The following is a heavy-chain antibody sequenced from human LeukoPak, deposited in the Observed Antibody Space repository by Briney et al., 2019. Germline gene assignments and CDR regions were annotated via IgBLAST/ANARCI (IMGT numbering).Heavy chain of an antibody. CDR2: INPSGGST. Sequence: ASVKVSCKASGYTFTSYYMHWVRQAPGQGLEWMGIINPSGGSTSYAQKFQGRVTMTRDTSTSTVYMELSSLRAEDTAVYYCAKDRVAAAARRGYFQHWGQGTMVTVSS. CDR1: GYTFTSYY. J-gene: IGHJ1*01. CDR3: AKDRVAAAARRGYFQH. V-gene: IGHV1-46*01. D-gene: IGHD6-13*01.